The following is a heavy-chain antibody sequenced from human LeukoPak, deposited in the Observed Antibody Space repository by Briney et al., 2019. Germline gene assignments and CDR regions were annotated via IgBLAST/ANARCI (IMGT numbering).Heavy chain of an antibody. CDR3: ARGTQLERRRSSYFYRMDV. J-gene: IGHJ6*02. Sequence: ASVKVSCKASGYTFTDYYIHWVRQAPGQGLEWMGWINPDSGVTKYAQKFQGRVIMTRDTSSSTAYMEASSLTSDDTAGYYCARGTQLERRRSSYFYRMDVWGQGTTVTVSS. V-gene: IGHV1-2*02. CDR1: GYTFTDYY. D-gene: IGHD1-1*01. CDR2: INPDSGVT.